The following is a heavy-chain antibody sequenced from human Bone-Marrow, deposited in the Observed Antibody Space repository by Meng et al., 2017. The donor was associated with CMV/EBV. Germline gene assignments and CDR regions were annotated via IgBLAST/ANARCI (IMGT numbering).Heavy chain of an antibody. Sequence: SETLSLTCAVYGGSFSGYYWSWIRQPPGKGLEWIGEINHSGRTNYNPSLKSRVTISVDTSKIQFSLKLSSVTAADTAVYYCARHRGSYGFYYYYGMDVWGQGTTVTVSS. V-gene: IGHV4-34*01. CDR2: INHSGRT. J-gene: IGHJ6*02. CDR1: GGSFSGYY. CDR3: ARHRGSYGFYYYYGMDV. D-gene: IGHD1-26*01.